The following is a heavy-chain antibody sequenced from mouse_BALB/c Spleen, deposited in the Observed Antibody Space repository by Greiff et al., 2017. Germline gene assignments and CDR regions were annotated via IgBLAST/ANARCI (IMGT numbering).Heavy chain of an antibody. CDR2: IKPSNGRT. V-gene: IGHV1S81*02. D-gene: IGHD2-1*01. Sequence: QVQLQQPGAELVKPGASVKLSCKASGYTFTSYWMHWVKQRPGQGLEWIGEIKPSNGRTNYNEKFKSKATLTVDKSSSTAYMQLSSLTSEDAAVYYFAPIYYAVWFAYWGQGTLVTVSA. J-gene: IGHJ3*01. CDR1: GYTFTSYW. CDR3: APIYYAVWFAY.